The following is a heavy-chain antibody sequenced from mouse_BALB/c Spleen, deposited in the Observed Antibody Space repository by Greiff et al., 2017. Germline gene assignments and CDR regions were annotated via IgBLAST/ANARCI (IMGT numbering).Heavy chain of an antibody. J-gene: IGHJ4*01. CDR2: IYPGNSDT. CDR1: GYTFTSYW. CDR3: TRRGTVVPSAMDY. D-gene: IGHD1-1*01. V-gene: IGHV1-5*01. Sequence: EVQLQQSGTVLARPGASVKMSCKASGYTFTSYWMHWVKQRPGQGLEWIGAIYPGNSDTSYNQKFKGKAKLTAVTSTSTAYMELSSLTNEDSAVYYGTRRGTVVPSAMDYWGQGTSVTVSS.